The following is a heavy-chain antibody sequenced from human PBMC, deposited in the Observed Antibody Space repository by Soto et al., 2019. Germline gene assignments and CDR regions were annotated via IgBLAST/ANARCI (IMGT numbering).Heavy chain of an antibody. D-gene: IGHD3-10*01. CDR1: GNTFDSHG. J-gene: IGHJ4*02. CDR2: ISGFNGQT. CDR3: ARVDPRGVAVVRDY. V-gene: IGHV1-18*01. Sequence: GPEVKKPGASVKVSCKASGNTFDSHGFSWVRQAPGQGLEWMGWISGFNGQTNYALKFQGRVTLTTDTSTSTAYMELRSLRSDDTAVYFCARVDPRGVAVVRDYWGQGTLVTVSS.